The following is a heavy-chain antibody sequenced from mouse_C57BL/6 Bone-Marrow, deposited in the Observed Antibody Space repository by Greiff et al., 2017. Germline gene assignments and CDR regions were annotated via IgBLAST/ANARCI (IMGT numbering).Heavy chain of an antibody. CDR1: GYTFTSYW. J-gene: IGHJ2*01. CDR2: IDPSDSYT. V-gene: IGHV1-69*01. D-gene: IGHD1-1*01. Sequence: QVQLQQPGAELVMPGASVKLSCKASGYTFTSYWMHWVKQRPGQGLEWIGEIDPSDSYTNYNQKFKGKSTLTVDKSSSTAYMQLSSLTSEDSAVYYCARYYYGSSSYVHFDYWGQGTTLTVSS. CDR3: ARYYYGSSSYVHFDY.